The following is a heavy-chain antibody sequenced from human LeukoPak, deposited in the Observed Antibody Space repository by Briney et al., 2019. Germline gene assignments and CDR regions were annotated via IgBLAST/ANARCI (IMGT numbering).Heavy chain of an antibody. CDR1: GFTFNNYA. J-gene: IGHJ4*02. Sequence: PGGSLRLSCVASGFTFNNYAMSWVRQAPGKGLEWVSGISGGGDNTYYADSVKGRFTISRDNSEHTLYLQLTSLRAEDTAVYYCARVKAAAYFDYWGQGTLVTVSS. CDR3: ARVKAAAYFDY. V-gene: IGHV3-23*01. CDR2: ISGGGDNT. D-gene: IGHD6-13*01.